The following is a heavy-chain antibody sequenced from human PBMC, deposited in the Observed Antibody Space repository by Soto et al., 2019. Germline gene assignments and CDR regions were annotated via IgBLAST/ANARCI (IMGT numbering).Heavy chain of an antibody. CDR1: GDSVSSNSAA. V-gene: IGHV6-1*01. CDR2: SYYRSKWYN. CDR3: AWEAGGKGWFDP. Sequence: SQTLSLTCAISGDSVSSNSAAWNWIRQSPSRGLEWLGRSYYRSKWYNDYAVSVKSRITINPDTSKTQFSLQLNSVTHDDAAVYSGAWEAGGKGWFDPWGQGTLVTVSS. D-gene: IGHD3-16*01. J-gene: IGHJ5*02.